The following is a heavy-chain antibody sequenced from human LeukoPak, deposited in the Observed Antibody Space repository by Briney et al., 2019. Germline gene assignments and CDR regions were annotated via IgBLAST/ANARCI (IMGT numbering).Heavy chain of an antibody. J-gene: IGHJ4*02. V-gene: IGHV3-21*01. CDR2: IIRFRNYI. CDR3: ARGPGSSSWYLTLEGGYYFDC. Sequence: GGPLKLSGAPSKFTFIDYSIGGVARAPGRGWKGVYSIIRFRNYIYYADTVKGRFTVSRDNAKNSLYLQMNSLRAEDTAVYYCARGPGSSSWYLTLEGGYYFDCWGQGTLVTVSS. D-gene: IGHD6-13*01. CDR1: KFTFIDYS.